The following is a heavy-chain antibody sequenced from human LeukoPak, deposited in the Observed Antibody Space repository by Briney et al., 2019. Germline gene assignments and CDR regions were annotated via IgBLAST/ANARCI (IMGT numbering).Heavy chain of an antibody. CDR3: TTDLNQRLKWFGNPLDH. D-gene: IGHD3-10*01. J-gene: IGHJ4*02. V-gene: IGHV3-15*01. CDR2: IRSETDGATT. CDR1: GFRFTYAW. Sequence: GGSLRLSCVASGFRFTYAWMSWVRQAPGKGLQWVGHIRSETDGATTDYAAAVQGRFTISRDDSKKMLYLEMNSLKTEDTGLYYCTTDLNQRLKWFGNPLDHWGQGTPVTVSS.